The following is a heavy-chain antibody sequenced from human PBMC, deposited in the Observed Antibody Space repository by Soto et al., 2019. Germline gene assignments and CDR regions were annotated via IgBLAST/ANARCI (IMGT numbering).Heavy chain of an antibody. Sequence: ASVKVSCKVSGYTLTELSMHWVRQAPGKGLERMGGFDPEDGETIYAQKFQGRVTMTEDTSTDTAYMELSSLRSEDTAVYYCATSLGYDSSGSDAFDIWGRGTMVTVS. CDR2: FDPEDGET. D-gene: IGHD3-22*01. CDR1: GYTLTELS. J-gene: IGHJ3*02. V-gene: IGHV1-24*01. CDR3: ATSLGYDSSGSDAFDI.